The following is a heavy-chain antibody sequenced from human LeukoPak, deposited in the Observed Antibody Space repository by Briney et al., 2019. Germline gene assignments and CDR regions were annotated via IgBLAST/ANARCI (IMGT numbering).Heavy chain of an antibody. V-gene: IGHV4-34*01. D-gene: IGHD5-12*01. CDR2: INHSGST. CDR1: GGSFSGYY. CDR3: ARLSLWLPLDY. J-gene: IGHJ4*02. Sequence: SETLSLTCAVYGGSFSGYYWGWIRQPPGKGLEWIGEINHSGSTNYNPSLKSRVTISVDTSKNQFSLELSSVTAADTAVYYCARLSLWLPLDYWGQGTLVTVSS.